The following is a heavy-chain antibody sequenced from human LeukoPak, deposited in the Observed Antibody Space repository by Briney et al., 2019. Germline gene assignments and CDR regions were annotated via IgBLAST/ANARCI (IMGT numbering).Heavy chain of an antibody. CDR2: INHSGST. CDR3: ARDSYGYATANPEFDY. J-gene: IGHJ4*02. D-gene: IGHD5-18*01. V-gene: IGHV4-34*01. CDR1: GGSFSGYY. Sequence: PSETLSLTCAVYGGSFSGYYWSWIRQPPGKGLEWIGEINHSGSTNYNPSLKSRVTISVDTSKNQFSLKLSSVTAADTAVYYCARDSYGYATANPEFDYWGQGTLVTVSS.